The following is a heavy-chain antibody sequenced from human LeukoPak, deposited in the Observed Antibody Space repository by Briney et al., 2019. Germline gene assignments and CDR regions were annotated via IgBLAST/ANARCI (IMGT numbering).Heavy chain of an antibody. CDR2: ISSSGILI. Sequence: PGGSLRLSCAASGFTFSNYEMNWVRQAPGKGLEWVSFISSSGILIYYADSVKGRFTISRDNGKNSLFLQMDSLRVEDTAVCYCAKVSGSGWHFDHWGQGTLVTVSS. CDR1: GFTFSNYE. V-gene: IGHV3-48*03. CDR3: AKVSGSGWHFDH. D-gene: IGHD6-19*01. J-gene: IGHJ4*02.